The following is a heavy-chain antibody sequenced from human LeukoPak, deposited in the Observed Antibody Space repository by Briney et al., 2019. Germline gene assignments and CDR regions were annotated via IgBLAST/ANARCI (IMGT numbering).Heavy chain of an antibody. CDR3: ARGQRFLEWLLYPHHYYYMDV. V-gene: IGHV4-59*01. CDR2: IYYSGST. Sequence: SETLSLTCTVSGGSISSYYWSWIRQPPGKGLEWIGYIYYSGSTNYNPSLKSRVTISVDTSKNQFSLKLSSVTAADTAVYYCARGQRFLEWLLYPHHYYYMDVWGKGTTVTVSS. CDR1: GGSISSYY. D-gene: IGHD3-3*01. J-gene: IGHJ6*03.